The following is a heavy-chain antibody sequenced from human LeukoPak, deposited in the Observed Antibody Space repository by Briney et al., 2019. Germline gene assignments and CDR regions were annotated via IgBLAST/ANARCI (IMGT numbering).Heavy chain of an antibody. J-gene: IGHJ4*02. CDR1: GFTFSIYW. D-gene: IGHD6-13*01. CDR3: ARGSGRQQLEQNY. V-gene: IGHV3-7*01. Sequence: GSLRLSCVASGFTFSIYWMSWVRQAPGRGPEWLAIIKEDGSVIWDVESVRGRFTISRDNAKNSVYLEMNSLRAEDTAVYYCARGSGRQQLEQNYWGQGNLVTVSS. CDR2: IKEDGSVI.